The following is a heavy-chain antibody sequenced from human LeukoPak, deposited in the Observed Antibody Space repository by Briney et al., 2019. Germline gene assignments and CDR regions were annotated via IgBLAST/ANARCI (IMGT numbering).Heavy chain of an antibody. CDR1: GGSFSGYY. V-gene: IGHV4-34*01. J-gene: IGHJ4*02. Sequence: PSETLSLTCAVYGGSFSGYYWSWIRQPPGKGLEWIGEINHSGSTNYNPSPKSRVTISVDTSKNQFSLRLNSVTAADTAVYYCARDSAPNLLAYFDYWGQGILVTVSS. CDR2: INHSGST. D-gene: IGHD2/OR15-2a*01. CDR3: ARDSAPNLLAYFDY.